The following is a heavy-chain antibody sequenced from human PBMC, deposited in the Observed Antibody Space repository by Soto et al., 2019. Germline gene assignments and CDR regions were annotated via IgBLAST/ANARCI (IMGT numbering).Heavy chain of an antibody. CDR1: GFTFSSYG. Sequence: PGGSLILSCAASGFTFSSYGMHWVRQAPGKGLEWVAVISYDGSNKYYADSVKGRFTISRDNSKNTLYLQMNSLRAEDTAVYYCAKEVSDYGDYVSPYYFDYWGQGTLVTVSS. J-gene: IGHJ4*02. D-gene: IGHD4-17*01. CDR2: ISYDGSNK. V-gene: IGHV3-30*18. CDR3: AKEVSDYGDYVSPYYFDY.